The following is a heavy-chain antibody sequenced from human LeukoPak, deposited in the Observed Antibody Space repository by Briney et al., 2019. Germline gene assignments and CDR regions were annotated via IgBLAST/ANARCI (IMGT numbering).Heavy chain of an antibody. CDR2: INHSGST. V-gene: IGHV4-34*01. J-gene: IGHJ4*02. D-gene: IGHD1-26*01. CDR3: VIFIMGTTTTDY. Sequence: SETLSLTCAVYGGSFSGYYWSWIRQPPGKGLGWIGEINHSGSTNYNPSLKSRVTISVDTSKNQFSLNLSSVTATAVYYCVIFIMGTTTTDYWGQGTLVTVSS. CDR1: GGSFSGYY.